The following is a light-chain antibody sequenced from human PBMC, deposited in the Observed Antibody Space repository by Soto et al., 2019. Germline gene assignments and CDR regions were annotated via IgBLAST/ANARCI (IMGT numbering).Light chain of an antibody. V-gene: IGKV3-15*01. CDR2: GAS. CDR3: QERSNWPPFT. Sequence: EIVMTQSPATVSVSPGERATLSCRASQSVSSNLAWYQQKPGQAPRLLIYGASTRATGIPARFSGSGSGTEFTLTISSLQSEDFAVYYCQERSNWPPFTFGQGTKVDIK. CDR1: QSVSSN. J-gene: IGKJ2*01.